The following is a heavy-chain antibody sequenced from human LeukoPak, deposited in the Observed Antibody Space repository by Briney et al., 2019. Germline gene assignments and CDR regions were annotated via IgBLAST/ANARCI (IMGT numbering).Heavy chain of an antibody. Sequence: SETLSLTCAVSGGSISSGGYSWSWIRQPPGKGLEWIGYIYYSGSTYYNPSLKSRVTISVDTSKNQFSLKLSSVTAADTAVYYCARGHLELLSPFGYWGQGILVTLSS. V-gene: IGHV4-30-4*07. J-gene: IGHJ4*02. CDR3: ARGHLELLSPFGY. D-gene: IGHD3-3*01. CDR2: IYYSGST. CDR1: GGSISSGGYS.